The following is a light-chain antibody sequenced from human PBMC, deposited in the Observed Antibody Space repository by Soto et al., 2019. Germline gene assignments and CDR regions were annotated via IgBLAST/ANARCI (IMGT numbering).Light chain of an antibody. Sequence: IVWTQSPGTQSLAPGETATLSCRARQRGGCTTLAWYHQNPGQTPRLLIYDASSRATGIPDRFSGSGSGTDFTLTISRLEPEDFAVYYCQQYANSITFGQGTRLDIE. CDR3: QQYANSIT. CDR1: QRGGCTT. V-gene: IGKV3-20*01. J-gene: IGKJ5*01. CDR2: DAS.